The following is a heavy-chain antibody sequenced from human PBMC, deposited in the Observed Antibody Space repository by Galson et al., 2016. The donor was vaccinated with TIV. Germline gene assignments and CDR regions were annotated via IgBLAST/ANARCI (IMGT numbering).Heavy chain of an antibody. CDR1: GGIFTTYS. CDR3: AKDRNTAMDTYHQYYGMDV. J-gene: IGHJ6*02. V-gene: IGHV1-69*01. Sequence: VKVSCKASGGIFTTYSISWVRQAPGQGLEWMGGFIPLFGTPNYAQKFQGRVTITADESTSTVHMELSSLRSEDTAVYYCAKDRNTAMDTYHQYYGMDVWGQGTTVTVSS. CDR2: FIPLFGTP. D-gene: IGHD5-18*01.